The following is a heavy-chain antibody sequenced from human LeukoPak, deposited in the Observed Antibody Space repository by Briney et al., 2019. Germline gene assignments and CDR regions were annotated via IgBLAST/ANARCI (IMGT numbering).Heavy chain of an antibody. CDR1: GYSISGGYY. Sequence: SETLSLTCTVSGYSISGGYYWGWIRQPPGKGLEWIGSIYYSGSTYYKPSLKSRVTISLDTSKNQFSLKLSSVTAADTAVYYCARAYSPPQWSPFDYWGQGTLVTVSS. CDR3: ARAYSPPQWSPFDY. D-gene: IGHD6-13*01. CDR2: IYYSGST. V-gene: IGHV4-38-2*02. J-gene: IGHJ4*02.